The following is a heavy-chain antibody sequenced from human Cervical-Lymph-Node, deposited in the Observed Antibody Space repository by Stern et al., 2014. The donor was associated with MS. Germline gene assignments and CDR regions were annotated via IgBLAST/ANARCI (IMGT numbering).Heavy chain of an antibody. CDR3: ARGGGLVGYFDY. D-gene: IGHD1-26*01. CDR2: ITPVFGTT. V-gene: IGHV1-69*06. J-gene: IGHJ4*02. CDR1: GDTFSSYA. Sequence: QVQLVQSGAEAKKPGSSVKVSCKASGDTFSSYAINWVRQVPGQGLEWMGGITPVFGTTNYAQKFQGRVTITADKSTNTAYMELMTLRSEDTAVYYCARGGGLVGYFDYWGQGTLVSVSS.